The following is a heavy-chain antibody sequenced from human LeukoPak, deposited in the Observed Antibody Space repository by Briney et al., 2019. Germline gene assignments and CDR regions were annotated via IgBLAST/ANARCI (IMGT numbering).Heavy chain of an antibody. V-gene: IGHV1-18*01. Sequence: ASVKVSCKASGYTFTSYGISWVRQAPGQGLEWMGWISAYNGNTNYAQKLQGRVTMTTDTSTSTAYMELRSLRSDDTAVYYCARESVRGVTVHFFDYWGQGTLVTVSS. D-gene: IGHD3-10*01. CDR2: ISAYNGNT. J-gene: IGHJ4*02. CDR3: ARESVRGVTVHFFDY. CDR1: GYTFTSYG.